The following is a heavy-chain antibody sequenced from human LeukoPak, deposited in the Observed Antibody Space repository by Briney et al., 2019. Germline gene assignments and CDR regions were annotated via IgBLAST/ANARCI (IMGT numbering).Heavy chain of an antibody. Sequence: SETLSLTCTVSGYSISSGYYWGWIWQPPGKGLEWIGSIHHSGSTHYNPSLKSRITISVDTSKNQLSLKLSSVTAADTAVYYCARAGGGYSYGFYPLDYWGQGTLVTVSS. CDR2: IHHSGST. V-gene: IGHV4-38-2*02. J-gene: IGHJ4*02. CDR3: ARAGGGYSYGFYPLDY. CDR1: GYSISSGYY. D-gene: IGHD5-18*01.